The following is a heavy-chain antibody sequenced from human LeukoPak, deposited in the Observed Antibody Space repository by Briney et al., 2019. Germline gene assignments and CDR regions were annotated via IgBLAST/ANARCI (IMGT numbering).Heavy chain of an antibody. CDR2: MNPNSGNT. CDR1: GYTFANYD. D-gene: IGHD2-21*01. CDR3: ARPFGLLPDAFDI. J-gene: IGHJ3*02. Sequence: ASVKVSCKASGYTFANYDINWVRQATGQGLEWMGWMNPNSGNTGYAQKFQGRVTITRNTSISTAYIELSSLRSEDTAVYYCARPFGLLPDAFDIWGQGTMVTVSS. V-gene: IGHV1-8*01.